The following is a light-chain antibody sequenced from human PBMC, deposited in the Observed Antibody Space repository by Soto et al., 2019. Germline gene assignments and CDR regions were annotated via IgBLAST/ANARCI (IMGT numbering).Light chain of an antibody. J-gene: IGKJ4*01. Sequence: EIVLTQSPGTLTLSPGETATLSCRASQSVSANYLAWYQQKPGQAPRLLIYDASRRATGTPDRFSGSGSGTDFTLTIRRLEPEDFALYYCQQYATSPQLTFGGGTKVEIK. CDR1: QSVSANY. CDR3: QQYATSPQLT. CDR2: DAS. V-gene: IGKV3-20*01.